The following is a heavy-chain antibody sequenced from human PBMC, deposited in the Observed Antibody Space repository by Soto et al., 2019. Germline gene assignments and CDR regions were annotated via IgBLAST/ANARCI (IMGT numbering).Heavy chain of an antibody. V-gene: IGHV1-69*06. J-gene: IGHJ6*02. CDR3: ARYITMVRGVDYYYYYYGMDV. CDR2: IIPIFGTA. Sequence: SVKVSCKASGGTFSSYAISWVRQARGQGLEWMGGIIPIFGTANYAQKFQGRVTITADKSTSTAYMELSSLRSEDTAVYYCARYITMVRGVDYYYYYYGMDVWGQGTTVTVSS. CDR1: GGTFSSYA. D-gene: IGHD3-10*01.